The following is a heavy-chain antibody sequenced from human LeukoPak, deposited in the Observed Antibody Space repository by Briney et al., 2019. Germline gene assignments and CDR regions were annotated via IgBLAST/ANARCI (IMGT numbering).Heavy chain of an antibody. CDR1: GDSIKNSY. J-gene: IGHJ4*02. Sequence: SETLSLTCTVSGDSIKNSYWSWVRQPAGKGLERIGRISGGSTDYNPSLKSRVTMSVDTSNNQFSLKLSSVTAADTAVYYCARETTISNIRGVFDYWGQGTLVTVSS. V-gene: IGHV4-4*07. CDR2: ISGGST. D-gene: IGHD3-10*01. CDR3: ARETTISNIRGVFDY.